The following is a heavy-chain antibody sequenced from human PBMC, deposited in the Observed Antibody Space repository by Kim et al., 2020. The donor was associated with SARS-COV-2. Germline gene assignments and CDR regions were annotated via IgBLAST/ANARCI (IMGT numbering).Heavy chain of an antibody. CDR3: ARGTGIGVGPPDY. J-gene: IGHJ4*02. V-gene: IGHV1-69*01. D-gene: IGHD2-8*01. Sequence: YAQKFQGRVTITADESTSTAYMELSSLRSEDTAVYYCARGTGIGVGPPDYWGQGTLVTVSS.